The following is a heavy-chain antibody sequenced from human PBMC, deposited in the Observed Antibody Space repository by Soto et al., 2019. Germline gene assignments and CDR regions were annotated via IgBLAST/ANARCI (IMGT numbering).Heavy chain of an antibody. CDR3: AKDRRWLPDY. CDR1: GFTFSSYG. D-gene: IGHD5-12*01. Sequence: PGGSLRLSCAASGFTFSSYGMHWVRQAPGKGLEWVAVISYDGSNKYYADSVKGRFTISRDNSKNTLYLQMNSLRAEDTAVYYCAKDRRWLPDYWGQGTLVTVSS. V-gene: IGHV3-30*18. CDR2: ISYDGSNK. J-gene: IGHJ4*02.